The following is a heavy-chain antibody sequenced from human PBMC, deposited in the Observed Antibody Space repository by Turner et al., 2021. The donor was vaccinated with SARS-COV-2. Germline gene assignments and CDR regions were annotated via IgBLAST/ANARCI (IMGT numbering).Heavy chain of an antibody. D-gene: IGHD6-13*01. CDR1: GYTFTSYD. V-gene: IGHV1-18*01. Sequence: QVQQVQSGAEVKKPGAPVKVSCKASGYTFTSYDISWVRQAPGQGLEWMGWISAYNGNTNYAQKLQGRVTMTTYTSTSTAYMELRSLRSDDTSLYYCARDRIAAAGTGWFDPWGQGTLVTVSS. CDR3: ARDRIAAAGTGWFDP. J-gene: IGHJ5*02. CDR2: ISAYNGNT.